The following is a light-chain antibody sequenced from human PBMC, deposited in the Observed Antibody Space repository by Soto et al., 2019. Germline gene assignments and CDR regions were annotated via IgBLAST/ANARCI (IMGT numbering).Light chain of an antibody. CDR1: QSVSSY. CDR2: GAS. V-gene: IGKV3-11*01. CDR3: QQRSNWPKT. Sequence: IVLTQSPGTLSLSPGEGATLSCRAGQSVSSYLAWYQQKPGQGPRLLIYGASSRAPGIPDRFSGSGSGTDFTLTISSLEPEDFAVYYCQQRSNWPKTFGQGTKVDIK. J-gene: IGKJ1*01.